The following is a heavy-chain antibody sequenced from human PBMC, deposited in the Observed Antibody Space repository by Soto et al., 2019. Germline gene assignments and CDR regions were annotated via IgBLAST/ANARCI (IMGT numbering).Heavy chain of an antibody. J-gene: IGHJ4*01. CDR3: ARRYSSSFDY. CDR2: IYYSGST. Sequence: SEILSLTCTVSGGSISSYYWSWIRQPPGKGLEWIGYIYYSGSTNYNPSLKSRVTISVDTSKNQFSLKLSSVTAADTAVYYCARRYSSSFDYWGHGTLVTVSS. D-gene: IGHD6-13*01. V-gene: IGHV4-59*08. CDR1: GGSISSYY.